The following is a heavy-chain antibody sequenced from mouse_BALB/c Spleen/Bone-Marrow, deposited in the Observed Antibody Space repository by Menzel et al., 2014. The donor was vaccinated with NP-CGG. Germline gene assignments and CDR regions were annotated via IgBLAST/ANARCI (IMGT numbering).Heavy chain of an antibody. J-gene: IGHJ2*01. D-gene: IGHD6-1*01. CDR2: IRNKANGYTT. CDR3: ARDYNGYFDF. CDR1: GFTFTNYF. V-gene: IGHV7-3*02. Sequence: EVMLVESGGGLVQPGGSLRLSCTTSGFTFTNYFMTWVRQPPGKALEWLGFIRNKANGYTTEYNPSMKGRFTISRDNSQGIFYLQMNTLRAEDSAIYYCARDYNGYFDFWGQGTTLTVSS.